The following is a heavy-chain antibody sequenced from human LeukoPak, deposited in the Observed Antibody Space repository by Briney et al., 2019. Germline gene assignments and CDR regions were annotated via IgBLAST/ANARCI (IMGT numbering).Heavy chain of an antibody. D-gene: IGHD3-3*02. CDR1: GFTVSDNY. CDR3: ARGAFD. J-gene: IGHJ4*02. Sequence: PGGSLRLSCAASGFTVSDNYMNWVRQAPGKGLEWVSVIYKDGNTYYADSVKGRFTSFRDNSKNTVYLQMNSLRAEDTAVYYCARGAFDWGQGTLVTVSS. CDR2: IYKDGNT. V-gene: IGHV3-53*01.